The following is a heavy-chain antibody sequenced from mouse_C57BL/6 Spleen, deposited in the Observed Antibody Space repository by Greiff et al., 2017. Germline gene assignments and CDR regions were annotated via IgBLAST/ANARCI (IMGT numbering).Heavy chain of an antibody. CDR1: GYTFTDYY. CDR2: IYPGSGNT. J-gene: IGHJ2*01. Sequence: VQVVESGAELVRPGASVKLSCKASGYTFTDYYINWVKQRPGQGLEWIARIYPGSGNTYYNEKFKGKATLTAEKSSSTAYMQLSSLTSEDSAVYFCARTPFDYYGSSPYFDYWGQGTTLTVSS. D-gene: IGHD1-1*01. V-gene: IGHV1-76*01. CDR3: ARTPFDYYGSSPYFDY.